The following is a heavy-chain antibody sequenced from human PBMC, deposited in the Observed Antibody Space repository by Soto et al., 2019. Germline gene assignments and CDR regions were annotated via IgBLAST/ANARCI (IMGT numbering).Heavy chain of an antibody. CDR1: GFTFSDYY. CDR3: ARVNNRSGYLVYYYYSMDV. CDR2: ISSSSSYT. Sequence: PGGSLRLSCAASGFTFSDYYMSWIRQAPGKGLEWVSYISSSSSYTNYADSVKGRFTISRDNAKNSLYLQMNSLRAEDTAVYYCARVNNRSGYLVYYYYSMDVWGQGTTVTVSS. J-gene: IGHJ6*02. D-gene: IGHD3-3*01. V-gene: IGHV3-11*06.